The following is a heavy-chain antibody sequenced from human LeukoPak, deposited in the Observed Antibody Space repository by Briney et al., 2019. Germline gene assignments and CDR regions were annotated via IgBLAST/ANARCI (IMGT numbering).Heavy chain of an antibody. J-gene: IGHJ6*03. V-gene: IGHV3-48*01. CDR2: ISGSSASI. CDR3: ARSDMDV. CDR1: GFSFRTYS. Sequence: GGSLRLSCAASGFSFRTYSMNWVRQAPGKGLEWVSYISGSSASIYYADSVKGRFTISRDNAKNSLYLQMNSLRAEDTAVYYCARSDMDVWGKGTTVTVSS.